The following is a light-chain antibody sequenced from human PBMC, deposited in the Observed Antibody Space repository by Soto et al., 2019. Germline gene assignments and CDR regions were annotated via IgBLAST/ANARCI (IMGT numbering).Light chain of an antibody. CDR1: TSDIGGYKY. CDR3: CSYARTTHV. CDR2: DVT. V-gene: IGLV2-11*01. J-gene: IGLJ1*01. Sequence: QSALTQPPSVSGSPGQSVTISCTGTTSDIGGYKYVSWYQQLPGKAPKLMIFDVTKRPSGVPDRFSGSNSGNTASLTISGLQAEDEAIYYCCSYARTTHVFGNGTKLTVL.